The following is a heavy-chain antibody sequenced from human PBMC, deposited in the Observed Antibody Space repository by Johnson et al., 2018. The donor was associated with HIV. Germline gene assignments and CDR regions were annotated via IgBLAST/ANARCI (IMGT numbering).Heavy chain of an antibody. CDR1: GITFSNAW. Sequence: EVQLVESGGGLVKPGGSLRLSCAASGITFSNAWMSWVRQAPGKGLEWVGRIKSKTDGGTTDYAAPVKGRFSISRDGSKNTLYLQMNSLKTEDTAVYYCTTGLYWNDAFDIWGQGTMVTVSS. V-gene: IGHV3-15*01. CDR2: IKSKTDGGTT. CDR3: TTGLYWNDAFDI. J-gene: IGHJ3*02. D-gene: IGHD1-1*01.